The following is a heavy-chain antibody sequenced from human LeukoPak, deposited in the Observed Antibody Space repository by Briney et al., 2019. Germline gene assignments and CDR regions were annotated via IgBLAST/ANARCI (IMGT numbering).Heavy chain of an antibody. J-gene: IGHJ4*02. CDR1: GFTFSNYW. D-gene: IGHD3/OR15-3a*01. CDR3: ARSTGLGTFDN. CDR2: INSDASSI. Sequence: GGSLRLSCAASGFTFSNYWMYWVRQAPGKGLVWVSRINSDASSISYADSVKGRFTISRDNAKNTLYLQMNSLRAEDTAVYYCARSTGLGTFDNWGQGTLVTVSS. V-gene: IGHV3-74*01.